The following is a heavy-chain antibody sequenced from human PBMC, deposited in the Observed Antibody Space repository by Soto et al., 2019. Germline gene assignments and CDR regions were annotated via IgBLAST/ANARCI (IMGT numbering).Heavy chain of an antibody. D-gene: IGHD2-15*01. CDR3: ATSGYNYGPFDY. CDR2: IIPIFGET. CDR1: GDTFKNYA. V-gene: IGHV1-69*01. Sequence: QVQLVQSGAEVRKPGSSVKVSCRASGDTFKNYAISWVRQAPGQGLEWMGGIIPIFGETDYAQTFHGRVTINGDESTYTAHMELRGLRSDDTALYYCATSGYNYGPFDYWGRGLLVTVSS. J-gene: IGHJ4*01.